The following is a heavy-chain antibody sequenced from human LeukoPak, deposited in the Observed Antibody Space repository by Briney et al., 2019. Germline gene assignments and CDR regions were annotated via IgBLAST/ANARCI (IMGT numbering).Heavy chain of an antibody. J-gene: IGHJ3*02. V-gene: IGHV3-66*01. Sequence: GGSLRLSCAASGLTVTDNYMRWVRQAPGKGLEWVAVIYAGGSTYYADSVRGRFTLSRDKSKNTVYLQMNSLRVEDTAVYYCARDREMASREVAFDIWGQGTAVTVFS. D-gene: IGHD5-24*01. CDR2: IYAGGST. CDR3: ARDREMASREVAFDI. CDR1: GLTVTDNY.